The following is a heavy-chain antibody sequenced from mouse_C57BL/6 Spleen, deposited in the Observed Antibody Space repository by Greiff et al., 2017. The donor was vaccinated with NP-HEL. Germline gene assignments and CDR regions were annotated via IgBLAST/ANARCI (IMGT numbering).Heavy chain of an antibody. Sequence: EVKVVESGGGLVKPGGSLKLSCAASGFTFSDYGMHWVRQAPEKGLEWVAYISSGSSTIYYADTVKGRFTFSRDNAKNTLFLQMTSLRSEDTAMYYCARRQLRPYYYAMDYWGQGTSVTVSS. CDR3: ARRQLRPYYYAMDY. D-gene: IGHD3-2*02. J-gene: IGHJ4*01. CDR2: ISSGSSTI. V-gene: IGHV5-17*01. CDR1: GFTFSDYG.